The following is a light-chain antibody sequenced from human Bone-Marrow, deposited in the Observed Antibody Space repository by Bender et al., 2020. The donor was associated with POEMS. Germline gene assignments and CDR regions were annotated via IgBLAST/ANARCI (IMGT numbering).Light chain of an antibody. CDR2: YDD. CDR3: AAWEDSLNGWV. Sequence: QSVLTQPPSVSEAPRQRVTISCSGSSSNIGNNAVNWYQQLPGEAPKLLIYYDDVLPSGVSDRFSGSKSGTSASLAISGLQSEDEADYYCAAWEDSLNGWVFGGGTKLTVL. J-gene: IGLJ3*02. CDR1: SSNIGNNA. V-gene: IGLV1-36*01.